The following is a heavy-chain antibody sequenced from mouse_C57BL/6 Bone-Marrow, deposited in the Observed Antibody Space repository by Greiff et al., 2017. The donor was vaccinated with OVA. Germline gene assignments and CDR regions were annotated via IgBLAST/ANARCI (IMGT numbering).Heavy chain of an antibody. CDR2: INPGSGGT. Sequence: QVQLQQSGAELVRPGTSVKVSCKASGYAFTNYLIEWVKQRPGPGLEWIGVINPGSGGTNYNEKFKGKATLTADKSSSTAYRQRSSLTSEDSAVYCCARWDWDDFDYWGQGTTLTVSS. CDR1: GYAFTNYL. V-gene: IGHV1-54*01. D-gene: IGHD4-1*01. CDR3: ARWDWDDFDY. J-gene: IGHJ2*01.